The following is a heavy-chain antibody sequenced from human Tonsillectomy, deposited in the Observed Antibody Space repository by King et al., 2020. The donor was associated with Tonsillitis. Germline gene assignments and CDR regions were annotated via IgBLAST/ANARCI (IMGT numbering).Heavy chain of an antibody. CDR1: GFTFSGYS. V-gene: IGHV3-21*01. D-gene: IGHD3-10*01. CDR2: ISSSSSYV. Sequence: VQLVESGGGLVKPGGSLRLSCAASGFTFSGYSMNWVRQAPGMGLEWVSSISSSSSYVYYADSVKGRFTISRDNAKNSLYLQMNSLRADDTAVYYCARGIPNYYGSGSYYFDYWGQGTLVTVSS. CDR3: ARGIPNYYGSGSYYFDY. J-gene: IGHJ4*02.